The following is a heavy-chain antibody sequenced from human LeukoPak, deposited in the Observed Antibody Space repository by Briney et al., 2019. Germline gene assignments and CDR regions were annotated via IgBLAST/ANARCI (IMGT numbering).Heavy chain of an antibody. V-gene: IGHV1-69*05. D-gene: IGHD4-23*01. Sequence: RASVKVSCKASGGTFSSYAISWVRQAPGQGLEWMGGIIPIFGTANYAQKFQGRVTITTDESTSTAYMELSSLRSEDTAVYYCASESYYYGGNSGWRLGWFDPWGQGTLVTVSS. CDR2: IIPIFGTA. J-gene: IGHJ5*02. CDR1: GGTFSSYA. CDR3: ASESYYYGGNSGWRLGWFDP.